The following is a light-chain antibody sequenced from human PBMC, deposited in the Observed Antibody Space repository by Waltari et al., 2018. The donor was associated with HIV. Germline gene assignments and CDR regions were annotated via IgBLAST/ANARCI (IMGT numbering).Light chain of an antibody. J-gene: IGLJ3*02. Sequence: QSALTQEASVSGTVGQPVTLSCSGNSNNLGIYTVAWYQHISHGTPKTVMFGNSPPSGIPARFSASQSGTSASLTISGLQPEDEAHYYCSTWDNSLSGWVLGGGTTLTVL. CDR1: SNNLGIYT. CDR3: STWDNSLSGWV. V-gene: IGLV1-44*01. CDR2: GNS.